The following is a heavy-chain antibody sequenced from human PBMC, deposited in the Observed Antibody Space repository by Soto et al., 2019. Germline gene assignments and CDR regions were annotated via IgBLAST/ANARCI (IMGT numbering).Heavy chain of an antibody. CDR3: AREANSNYFDY. J-gene: IGHJ4*02. CDR2: IIPILGIA. Sequence: QVQLVQSGAEVKKPGSSVKVSCKASGGTFSSYTISWVRQAPGQGLEWTGRIIPILGIANYAQKFQGRVTITADKSTSTAYMELSSLRSEDTAVYYCAREANSNYFDYWGQGTLVTVSS. V-gene: IGHV1-69*08. CDR1: GGTFSSYT.